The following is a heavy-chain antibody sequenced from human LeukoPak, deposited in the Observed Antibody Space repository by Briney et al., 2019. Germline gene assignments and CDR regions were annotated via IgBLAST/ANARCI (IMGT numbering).Heavy chain of an antibody. V-gene: IGHV1-2*02. CDR2: IKPNSGGT. CDR1: GYTFTDYY. Sequence: ASVKVSCKASGYTFTDYYIHWVRQAPGQGLEWMGWIKPNSGGTNYAQKFQGRVTMTRDTSTSTAYMELSRLRSDDTAVYYCARGSIVGATFDYFDYWGQGTLVTVSS. CDR3: ARGSIVGATFDYFDY. J-gene: IGHJ4*02. D-gene: IGHD1-26*01.